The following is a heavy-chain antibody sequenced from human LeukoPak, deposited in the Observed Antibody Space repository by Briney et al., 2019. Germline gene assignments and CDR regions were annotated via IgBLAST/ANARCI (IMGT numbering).Heavy chain of an antibody. Sequence: PSETLSLTCADSGGSISSSNWWSWARQPPGKGLEWIGEIYHSGSTNYNPSLKSRVTISVDTSKNQFSLKLSSVTAADTAVYYCARDGGVDSGSSFGYYYYYYYMDVWGKGTTVTVSS. CDR3: ARDGGVDSGSSFGYYYYYYYMDV. CDR2: IYHSGST. V-gene: IGHV4-4*02. J-gene: IGHJ6*03. CDR1: GGSISSSNW. D-gene: IGHD1-26*01.